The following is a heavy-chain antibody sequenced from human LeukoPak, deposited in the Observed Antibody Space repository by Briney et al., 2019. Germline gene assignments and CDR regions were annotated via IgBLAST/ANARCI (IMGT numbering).Heavy chain of an antibody. CDR3: ARGESDTALPYLGY. Sequence: SETLSLTCAVYSGSLSGFYWSWLRQPPGKGLEWIGEINHSGSTNYNPSLKSRVTISVDTSKNQFSLKLSSVTAADTAVYYCARGESDTALPYLGYWGQGTLDTVSS. J-gene: IGHJ4*02. CDR2: INHSGST. CDR1: SGSLSGFY. V-gene: IGHV4-34*01. D-gene: IGHD5-18*01.